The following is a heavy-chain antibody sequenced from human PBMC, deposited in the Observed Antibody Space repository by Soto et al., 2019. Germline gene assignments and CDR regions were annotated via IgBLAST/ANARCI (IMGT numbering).Heavy chain of an antibody. V-gene: IGHV1-18*01. D-gene: IGHD4-17*01. CDR3: ARDPRCYVDYYYYYGMDV. CDR1: GYTFTSYG. CDR2: ISAYNGNT. Sequence: QVQLVQSGAEVKKPGASVKVSCKASGYTFTSYGISWVRQAPGQGLEWMGWISAYNGNTNYAQKLQGRVTMTTDTTASTAYRELRCLRSDDTAVYYGARDPRCYVDYYYYYGMDVWGQGTTVTVSS. J-gene: IGHJ6*02.